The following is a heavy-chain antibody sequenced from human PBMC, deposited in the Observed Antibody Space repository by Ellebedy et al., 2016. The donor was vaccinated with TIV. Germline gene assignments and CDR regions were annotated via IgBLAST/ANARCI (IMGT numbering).Heavy chain of an antibody. Sequence: AASVKVSCKASGYTFTSYAMHWVRQAPGQGLEWMGRIIPILGIANYAQKFQGRVTITADKSTSTAYMELSSLRSEDTAVYYCARLSPIDILDYWGQGTLVTVSS. D-gene: IGHD5-12*01. J-gene: IGHJ4*02. CDR1: GYTFTSYA. V-gene: IGHV1-69*04. CDR3: ARLSPIDILDY. CDR2: IIPILGIA.